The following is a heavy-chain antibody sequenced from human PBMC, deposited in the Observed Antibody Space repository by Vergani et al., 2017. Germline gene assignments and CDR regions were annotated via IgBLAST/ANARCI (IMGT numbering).Heavy chain of an antibody. CDR2: IYVSGIT. CDR1: GASINNDFYY. V-gene: IGHV4-61*02. Sequence: QVQLQESGPGLVKPSQTLSLTCTVSGASINNDFYYWPWIRQPAGKGLEWIGRIYVSGITDYNSSLQSRVSMSVDTSKNQFSLTLTSVTAADTAVYYCARDNKQLRPRAFDLGGQGTMATVSS. J-gene: IGHJ3*01. CDR3: ARDNKQLRPRAFDL. D-gene: IGHD4-23*01.